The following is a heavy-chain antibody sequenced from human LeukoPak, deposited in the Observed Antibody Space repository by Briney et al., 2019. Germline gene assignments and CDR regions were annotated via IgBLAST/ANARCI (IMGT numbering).Heavy chain of an antibody. CDR3: ARGGLHHGFDY. CDR2: IITNSGGT. D-gene: IGHD1-14*01. V-gene: IGHV1-2*02. Sequence: ASVKVSCKASGYTFTGYYIHWVRQAPGQGLEWMGWIITNSGGTNYAQKFQGSVTMTRDTSISTAYMELNSLTSDDTAVYYCARGGLHHGFDYWGQGTLVIVSA. CDR1: GYTFTGYY. J-gene: IGHJ4*02.